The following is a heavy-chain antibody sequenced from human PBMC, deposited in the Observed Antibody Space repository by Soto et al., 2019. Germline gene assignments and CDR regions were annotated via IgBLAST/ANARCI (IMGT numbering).Heavy chain of an antibody. CDR1: GASITNYY. CDR2: IYYGGTS. D-gene: IGHD3-10*01. V-gene: IGHV4-59*01. CDR3: AMYYGHGQDY. Sequence: QVQLHQSGPGLVKPSETLSLTCSVSGASITNYYWTWIRQSPGKGLEWIGYIYYGGTSNYNSSLKGQVTVSVDLSTNQFSLTLNSVTAADTAVYYCAMYYGHGQDYWGQGTLVTVSS. J-gene: IGHJ4*02.